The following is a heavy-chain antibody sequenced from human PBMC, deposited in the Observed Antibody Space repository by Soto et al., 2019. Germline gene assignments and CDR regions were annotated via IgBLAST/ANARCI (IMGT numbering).Heavy chain of an antibody. CDR3: ARIGWGGDS. CDR2: IPNNGSP. J-gene: IGHJ4*02. Sequence: SETLSLTCSVSGGSVRTGSYHWSWIRQPPGKGLEWIGFIPNNGSPDYNPSLKSRVVVSIDRSKNQFSLKVNSVTATDTAVYFCARIGWGGDSWGQGTLVTVSS. V-gene: IGHV4-61*01. D-gene: IGHD7-27*01. CDR1: GGSVRTGSYH.